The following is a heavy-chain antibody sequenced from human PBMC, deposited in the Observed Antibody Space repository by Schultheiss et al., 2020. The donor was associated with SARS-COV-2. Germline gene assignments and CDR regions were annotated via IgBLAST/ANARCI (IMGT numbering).Heavy chain of an antibody. CDR2: IRCDGSEK. V-gene: IGHV3-52*01. CDR1: GFTVSSNY. J-gene: IGHJ4*02. CDR3: ARDAGGYYFDS. Sequence: GGSLRLSCAASGFTVSSNYMSWVRQAPGKGLEWVADIRCDGSEKYYVDSMKGRLTISRDNTKNTLYLQVNSLRAEDTAVYYCARDAGGYYFDSWGQGSLVTVSS. D-gene: IGHD3-16*01.